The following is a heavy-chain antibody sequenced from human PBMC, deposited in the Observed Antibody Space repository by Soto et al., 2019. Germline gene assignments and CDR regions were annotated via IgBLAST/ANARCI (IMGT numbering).Heavy chain of an antibody. Sequence: QVQLVESGGGVVQPGRSLRLSCAASGFTFSSYGMHWVRQAPGKGLEWVAVIWYDGSNKYYADSVKGRFTISRVNSKNTLYLQMNSLRAEDTAVYYCARDMGDLGYCSGGSCYPDYWGQGTLVTVSS. D-gene: IGHD2-15*01. CDR2: IWYDGSNK. CDR1: GFTFSSYG. CDR3: ARDMGDLGYCSGGSCYPDY. J-gene: IGHJ4*02. V-gene: IGHV3-33*01.